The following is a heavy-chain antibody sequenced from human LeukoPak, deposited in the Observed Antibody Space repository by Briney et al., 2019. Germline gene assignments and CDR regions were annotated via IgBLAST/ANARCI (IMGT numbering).Heavy chain of an antibody. CDR2: ISYTGST. J-gene: IGHJ5*02. CDR1: GGSISNYY. D-gene: IGHD1-26*01. V-gene: IGHV4-59*01. Sequence: SETLSLTCTVSGGSISNYYWSWIRQPPGEGLEWIGFISYTGSTNYNPSLKSRVTVSVDTSKNQFSLKVTSVTAADTAVYYCARTIKSGNYYWFDPWGQGTLVTVSA. CDR3: ARTIKSGNYYWFDP.